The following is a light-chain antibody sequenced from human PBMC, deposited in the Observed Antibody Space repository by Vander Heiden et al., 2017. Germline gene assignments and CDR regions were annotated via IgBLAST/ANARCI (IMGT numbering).Light chain of an antibody. Sequence: QSVLTQPPSVSGAPGRRVPISCTGSSSNIGAGYDVHWYQQLPGTAPKLLIYGNSNRPSGVPDRFSGSKSGTSASLAITGLPAEDEADYYCQSYDSSLSEVVFGGGTKLTVL. CDR3: QSYDSSLSEVV. CDR1: SSNIGAGYD. J-gene: IGLJ2*01. V-gene: IGLV1-40*01. CDR2: GNS.